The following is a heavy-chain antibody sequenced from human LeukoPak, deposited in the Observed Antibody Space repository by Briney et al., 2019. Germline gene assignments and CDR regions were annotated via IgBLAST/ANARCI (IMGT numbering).Heavy chain of an antibody. V-gene: IGHV4-34*01. J-gene: IGHJ3*02. Sequence: PSETLSLTCAVYGGSFSGYYWSWIRQPPGKGREWIGEINHSGSTNYKPSLKSRVTISVDTSKNQFSLKLSSVTAADTAVYYCARTDSSGYRRHAFDIWGQGTMVTVSS. CDR3: ARTDSSGYRRHAFDI. D-gene: IGHD3-22*01. CDR1: GGSFSGYY. CDR2: INHSGST.